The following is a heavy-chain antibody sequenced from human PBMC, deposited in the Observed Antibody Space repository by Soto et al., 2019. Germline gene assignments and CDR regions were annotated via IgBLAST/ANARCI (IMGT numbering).Heavy chain of an antibody. D-gene: IGHD3-10*01. J-gene: IGHJ5*02. CDR2: IIPIFGTA. Sequence: ASVKVSCKASGGTFSSYAISWVRQAPGQGLEWMGGIIPIFGTANYAQKFQGRVTITADESTSTAYMELSSLRSEDTAVYYCARGVIYYGSGSYNLSWFDPWGQGTLVTVSS. V-gene: IGHV1-69*13. CDR3: ARGVIYYGSGSYNLSWFDP. CDR1: GGTFSSYA.